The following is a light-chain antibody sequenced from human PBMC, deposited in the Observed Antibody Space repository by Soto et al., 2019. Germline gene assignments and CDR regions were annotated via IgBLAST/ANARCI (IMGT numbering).Light chain of an antibody. V-gene: IGKV3-15*01. J-gene: IGKJ2*01. CDR2: GAS. Sequence: EIVMSQSPATLSVSPGERATLSCRASQSVRNNLAWYQQRPGQAPRLLMYGASTRPSGIPARFTGGGSGTDFTLTITSLQSEDFAVYYCQLYDSYMYAFGQGTKVEI. CDR1: QSVRNN. CDR3: QLYDSYMYA.